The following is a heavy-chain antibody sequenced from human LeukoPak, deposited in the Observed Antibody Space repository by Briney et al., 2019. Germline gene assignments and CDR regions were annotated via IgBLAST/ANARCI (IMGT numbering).Heavy chain of an antibody. J-gene: IGHJ3*02. V-gene: IGHV3-9*01. CDR3: AKETSRNDAFDI. CDR1: GFTFDDYA. D-gene: IGHD1-1*01. CDR2: ISWNSGSI. Sequence: GGSLRLSCAASGFTFDDYAMHWVRQAPGKGLEWVSGISWNSGSIGYADSVKGRFTISRDNAKNSLYLQMNSLRAEDTALYYCAKETSRNDAFDIWGQGTMVTVSS.